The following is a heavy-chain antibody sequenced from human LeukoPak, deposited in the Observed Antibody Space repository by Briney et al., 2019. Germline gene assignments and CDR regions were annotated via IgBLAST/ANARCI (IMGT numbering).Heavy chain of an antibody. Sequence: GGSLRLSCAASGFTFSSYWMSWVRQAPGKGLEWVAIMKQDGSEKYYVDSVKGRLTISRDNAKNSLYLQMNSLRVEDTAVYYCARASAEAYYMDVWGKGTTVTVS. J-gene: IGHJ6*03. CDR3: ARASAEAYYMDV. V-gene: IGHV3-7*01. CDR2: MKQDGSEK. CDR1: GFTFSSYW.